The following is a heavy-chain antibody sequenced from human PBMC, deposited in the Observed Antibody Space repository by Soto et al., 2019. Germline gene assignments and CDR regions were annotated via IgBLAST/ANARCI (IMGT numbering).Heavy chain of an antibody. CDR3: ARASYYDFWSGYYWQSDYYYYYGMDV. CDR1: GYTFTSYD. V-gene: IGHV1-8*01. D-gene: IGHD3-3*01. Sequence: ASVKVSCKASGYTFTSYDINWVRQATGQGLEWMGWMNPNSGNTGYAQKFQGRVTMTRNTSISTAYMELSSLRSEDTAVYYCARASYYDFWSGYYWQSDYYYYYGMDVWGQGTTVTVSS. CDR2: MNPNSGNT. J-gene: IGHJ6*02.